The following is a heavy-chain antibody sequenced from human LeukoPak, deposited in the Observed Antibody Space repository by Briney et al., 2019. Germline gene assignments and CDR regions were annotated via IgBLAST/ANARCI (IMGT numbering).Heavy chain of an antibody. CDR3: ARKWIVGATFGFDP. J-gene: IGHJ5*02. V-gene: IGHV1-18*01. CDR2: ISAYNGNT. D-gene: IGHD1-26*01. Sequence: GASVKVSCRASGYTFTSYGIIWVRQAPGQGLEWMGWISAYNGNTNYAQKLQGRVTMTTDTSTSTAYMELRSLRSDDTAVYYCARKWIVGATFGFDPWGQGTLVTVSS. CDR1: GYTFTSYG.